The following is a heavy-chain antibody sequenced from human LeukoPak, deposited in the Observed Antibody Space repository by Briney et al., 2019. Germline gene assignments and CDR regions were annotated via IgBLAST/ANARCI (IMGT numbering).Heavy chain of an antibody. CDR2: INPNIGGP. D-gene: IGHD2-2*01. CDR3: ARTKGYCTSTSCPGGMYV. J-gene: IGHJ6*02. CDR1: GYTFTGHY. V-gene: IGHV1-2*02. Sequence: ASVKVSCKASGYTFTGHYMHWVQLAPGQGLEWMGWINPNIGGPNYAQKFQGRVIMTRDTSISTAYMELRRLTSDDTAVYYCARTKGYCTSTSCPGGMYVWGQGTTVTVSS.